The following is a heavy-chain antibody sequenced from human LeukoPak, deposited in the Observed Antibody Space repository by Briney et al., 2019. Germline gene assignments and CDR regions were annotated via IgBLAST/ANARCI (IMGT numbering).Heavy chain of an antibody. CDR1: GYTFTSYD. CDR2: MNPNSGNT. V-gene: IGHV1-8*01. J-gene: IGHJ5*02. Sequence: ASVKVSCKASGYTFTSYDINWVRQATGQGLGWMGWMNPNSGNTGYAQKFQGRVTMTRNTSISTASMELSSLRSEDTAVYYCARTPIAARPGNWFDPWGQGTLVTVSS. CDR3: ARTPIAARPGNWFDP. D-gene: IGHD6-6*01.